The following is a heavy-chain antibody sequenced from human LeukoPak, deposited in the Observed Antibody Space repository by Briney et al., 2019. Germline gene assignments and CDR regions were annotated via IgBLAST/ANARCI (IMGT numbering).Heavy chain of an antibody. J-gene: IGHJ4*02. CDR2: MNPNSGNT. V-gene: IGHV1-8*01. CDR3: ARGACRVVRGVISYYFDY. Sequence: ASVKVSCKASGYTFTSYDINWVRQATGQGLEWMGWMNPNSGNTGYAQKFQGRVTMTRNTSISTAYMELSSLRSEDTAVYYCARGACRVVRGVISYYFDYWGQGTLVTVSS. D-gene: IGHD3-10*01. CDR1: GYTFTSYD.